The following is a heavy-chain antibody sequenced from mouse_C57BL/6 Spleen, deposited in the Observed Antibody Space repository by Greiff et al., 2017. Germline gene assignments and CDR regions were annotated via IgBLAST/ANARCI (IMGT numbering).Heavy chain of an antibody. Sequence: QVQLQQSGAELAKPGASVKLSCKASGYTFTSYWMHWVKQRPGQGLEWIGYINPSSGYTKYNQKFKDKAPLTADKSSSTAYMQLSSLTYEDSAVYYCARSLSLYDYDYYAMDYWGQGTSVTVSS. CDR1: GYTFTSYW. J-gene: IGHJ4*01. D-gene: IGHD2-4*01. V-gene: IGHV1-7*01. CDR3: ARSLSLYDYDYYAMDY. CDR2: INPSSGYT.